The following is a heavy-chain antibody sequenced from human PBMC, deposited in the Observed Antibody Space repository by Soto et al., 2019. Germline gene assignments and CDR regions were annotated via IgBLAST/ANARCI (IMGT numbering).Heavy chain of an antibody. CDR1: GGSISSDSYY. J-gene: IGHJ6*02. V-gene: IGHV4-39*07. Sequence: TLSLTCTVSGGSISSDSYYWSWIRQPPGKGLEWIGEINHSGSTNYNPSLKSRVTISVDTSKNQFSLKLSSVTAADTAVYYCASWXXXXIYYYYGMDVWGQGTTVTVSS. CDR2: INHSGST. CDR3: ASWXXXXIYYYYGMDV.